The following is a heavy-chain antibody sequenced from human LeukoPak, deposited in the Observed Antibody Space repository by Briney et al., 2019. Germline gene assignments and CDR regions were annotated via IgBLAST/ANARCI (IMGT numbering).Heavy chain of an antibody. J-gene: IGHJ4*02. CDR2: IWYDGSNK. Sequence: TGGSLRLSCAASGFTFSSYGMHWVRQAPGKGLEWVAVIWYDGSNKYYADSVKGRFTISRDNSKKTLYLQMNSLRAEDTAVYYCAGGLLRTGEAFDYWGQGTLVTVSS. D-gene: IGHD7-27*01. CDR3: AGGLLRTGEAFDY. CDR1: GFTFSSYG. V-gene: IGHV3-33*08.